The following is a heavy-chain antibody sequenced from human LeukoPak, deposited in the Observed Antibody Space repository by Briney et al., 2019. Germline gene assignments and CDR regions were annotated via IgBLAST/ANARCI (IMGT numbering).Heavy chain of an antibody. CDR2: VYYSGST. CDR1: GGSISSGAYY. D-gene: IGHD2/OR15-2a*01. J-gene: IGHJ5*02. Sequence: TLSLTCTVSGGSISSGAYYWNWIRQHPGKGLEWIGYVYYSGSTYYNPCLKSRVTMSVDTSKNQFSLKLSSVTAADTAVYYCAREVIEDWFDPWGQGTLVTVSS. V-gene: IGHV4-31*03. CDR3: AREVIEDWFDP.